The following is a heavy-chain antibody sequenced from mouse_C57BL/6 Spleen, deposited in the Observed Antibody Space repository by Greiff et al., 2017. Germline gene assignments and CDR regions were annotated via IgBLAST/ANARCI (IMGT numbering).Heavy chain of an antibody. CDR1: GYAFSSYW. Sequence: QVQLQQSGAELVKPGASVKISCKASGYAFSSYWMNWVKQRPGKGLEWIGQIYPGDGDTNYNGKFKGKATLTADKSSSTAYMQLSSLTSEDSAVYFCARPYSSCYAMDYWGQGTSVTVSS. CDR3: ARPYSSCYAMDY. J-gene: IGHJ4*01. V-gene: IGHV1-80*01. CDR2: IYPGDGDT. D-gene: IGHD1-1*01.